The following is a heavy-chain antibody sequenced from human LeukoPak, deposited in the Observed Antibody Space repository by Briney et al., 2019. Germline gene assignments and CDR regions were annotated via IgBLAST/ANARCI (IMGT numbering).Heavy chain of an antibody. V-gene: IGHV1-2*02. CDR2: INPNSGGT. D-gene: IGHD3-10*01. J-gene: IGHJ4*02. Sequence: ASVKVSCKASGYTFTGYYMHWVRQAPGQGLEWMGWINPNSGGTNYAQKFQGRVTMTRDTSISTAYMELSRLRSDDTAVYYCARTVVRGALGVYFDYWGQGTLVTVSS. CDR1: GYTFTGYY. CDR3: ARTVVRGALGVYFDY.